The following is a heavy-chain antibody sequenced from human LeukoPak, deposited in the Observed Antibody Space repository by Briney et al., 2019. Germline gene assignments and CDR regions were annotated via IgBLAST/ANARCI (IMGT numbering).Heavy chain of an antibody. CDR3: ARSSMVRRIHFDY. Sequence: ASVKVSCKASGGTFSSYAISWVRQAPGRGLEWMGNIIASLEMTNYAQKFQGRVTITADTSTSTAYMELSSLRSEDTAVYYCARSSMVRRIHFDYWGQGTLVTVSS. D-gene: IGHD3-10*01. J-gene: IGHJ4*02. CDR2: IIASLEMT. V-gene: IGHV1-69*04. CDR1: GGTFSSYA.